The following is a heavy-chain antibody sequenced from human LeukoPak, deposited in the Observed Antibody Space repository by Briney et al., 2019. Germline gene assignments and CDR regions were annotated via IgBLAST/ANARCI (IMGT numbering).Heavy chain of an antibody. D-gene: IGHD3-10*01. CDR2: IYYSGST. CDR3: AREGVVRGANWFDP. V-gene: IGHV4-61*01. J-gene: IGHJ5*02. CDR1: GGSFSSGSYY. Sequence: SETLSLTCTVSGGSFSSGSYYWSWLRQPPGTGLEWIGYIYYSGSTNYNPSLKSRVTISVDTSKNQFSLKLSSVTAADTAVYYCAREGVVRGANWFDPWGQGTLVTVSS.